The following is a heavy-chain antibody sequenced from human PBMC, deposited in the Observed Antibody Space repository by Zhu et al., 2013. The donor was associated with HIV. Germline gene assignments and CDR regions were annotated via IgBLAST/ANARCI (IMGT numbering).Heavy chain of an antibody. Sequence: QVQLVQSGAEVKKPGSSVKVSCKASGGTFSSYTISWVRQAPGQGLEWMGRIIPILGIANYAQKFQGRVTITADKSTSTAYMELSSLRSEDTAVYYCASTTLIVGATRGYYGMDVWGQGTTVTVSS. CDR3: ASTTLIVGATRGYYGMDV. D-gene: IGHD1-26*01. CDR2: IIPILGIA. CDR1: GGTFSSYT. J-gene: IGHJ6*02. V-gene: IGHV1-69*02.